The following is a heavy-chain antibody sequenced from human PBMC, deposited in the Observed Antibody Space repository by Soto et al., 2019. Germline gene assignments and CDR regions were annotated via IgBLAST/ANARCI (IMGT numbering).Heavy chain of an antibody. Sequence: GGSLRLSCAASGFTVSSNEMSWVRQAPGKGLEWVSSISGGSTYYADSRKGRFTISRDNSKNTLHLQMNSLRAEDTAVYYCKKSIGRYSSSWYWFDPWGQGTLVTVSS. J-gene: IGHJ5*02. V-gene: IGHV3-66*01. CDR2: ISGGST. CDR1: GFTVSSNE. CDR3: KKSIGRYSSSWYWFDP. D-gene: IGHD6-13*01.